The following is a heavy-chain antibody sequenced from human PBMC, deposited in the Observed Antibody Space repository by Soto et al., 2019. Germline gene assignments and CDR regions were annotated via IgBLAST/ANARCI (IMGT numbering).Heavy chain of an antibody. V-gene: IGHV4-30-2*01. CDR1: GGSISSGGYS. CDR3: ARGVGDV. CDR2: IYHSGST. J-gene: IGHJ6*02. D-gene: IGHD2-15*01. Sequence: QLQLQESGSGLVKPSQTLSLTCAVSGGSISSGGYSWSWIRQPPGKGLEWIGYIYHSGSTYYNPSLKSRAPISVDKSRNQSSRTLRSVTAVDTGVYYCARGVGDVWGQGTTVTVSS.